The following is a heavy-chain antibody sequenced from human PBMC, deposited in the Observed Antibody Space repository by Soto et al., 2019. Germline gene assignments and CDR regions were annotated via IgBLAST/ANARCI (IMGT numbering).Heavy chain of an antibody. CDR2: IRHDGSNI. J-gene: IGHJ4*02. Sequence: GGSLRLSCAASGNIFTGYGMHWVRQPPGKGLEWVAIIRHDGSNIFYADSVRGRFTISRDNSKNTLYLQMNSLRVEDTAVYYCARYGVGGTTFFGYYDYWGQGTLVTVSS. CDR3: ARYGVGGTTFFGYYDY. D-gene: IGHD1-26*01. V-gene: IGHV3-33*01. CDR1: GNIFTGYG.